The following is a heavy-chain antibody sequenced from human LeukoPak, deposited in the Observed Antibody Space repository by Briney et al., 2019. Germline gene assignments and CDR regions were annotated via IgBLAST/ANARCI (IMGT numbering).Heavy chain of an antibody. V-gene: IGHV5-51*01. Sequence: GESLKISCRSSGHDFTTYWIAWVRQLPGKGLEWMGIIHPSDSETQYSPSFQGQVTISADNSISTAYLQWNSLKASDTAVYYCARRGYSGYSPLDSWGQGTLVTVSS. CDR1: GHDFTTYW. D-gene: IGHD5-12*01. J-gene: IGHJ4*02. CDR2: IHPSDSET. CDR3: ARRGYSGYSPLDS.